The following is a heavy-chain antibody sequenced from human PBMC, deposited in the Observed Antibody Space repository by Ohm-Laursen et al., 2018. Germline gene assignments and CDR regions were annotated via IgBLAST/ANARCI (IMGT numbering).Heavy chain of an antibody. J-gene: IGHJ4*02. Sequence: SLSLSCAASGFTFSSYAMSWVRQPPGQGLERVSAISGSGGSTYYADSVKGRFTISRDNSKNTLYLQMNSLRAEDTAVYYCANWAPYSSSHIDYWGQGTLVTVSS. CDR3: ANWAPYSSSHIDY. V-gene: IGHV3-23*01. D-gene: IGHD6-6*01. CDR2: ISGSGGST. CDR1: GFTFSSYA.